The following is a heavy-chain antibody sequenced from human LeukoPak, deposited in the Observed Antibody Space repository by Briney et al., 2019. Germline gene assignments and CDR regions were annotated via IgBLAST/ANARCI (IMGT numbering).Heavy chain of an antibody. D-gene: IGHD3-10*01. CDR2: IKQDGSEK. CDR1: GFTFSRYW. V-gene: IGHV3-7*01. Sequence: GGSLRLSCAASGFTFSRYWMTWVRQAPGKGLEWVANIKQDGSEKNYVDSVRGRFTISRDNAKNSLYLQMNSLRADDTAVYYCARDRTMVRGMFDPWGQGTLVTVSS. J-gene: IGHJ5*02. CDR3: ARDRTMVRGMFDP.